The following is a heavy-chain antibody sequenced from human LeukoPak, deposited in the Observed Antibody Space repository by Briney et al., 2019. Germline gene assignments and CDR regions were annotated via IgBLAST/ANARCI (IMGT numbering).Heavy chain of an antibody. V-gene: IGHV3-30*02. Sequence: PGGSLRLSCAASGFIFSISDMRWVRQAPGKGLQWVAFISYDGSKKHCADSVQGRCTISRDNSKNTLSLQLNSLRPDDTAVFYCSQGLLSWGQGTLLTVAA. J-gene: IGHJ5*02. CDR2: ISYDGSKK. CDR1: GFIFSISD. CDR3: SQGLLS.